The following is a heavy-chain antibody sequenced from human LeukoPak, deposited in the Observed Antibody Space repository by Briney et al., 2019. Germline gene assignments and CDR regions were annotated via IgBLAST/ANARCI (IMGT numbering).Heavy chain of an antibody. V-gene: IGHV3-30-3*01. J-gene: IGHJ4*02. Sequence: GGSLRLSCAVSGFTFSSYAMHWVRQAPGKGLDWVTLISYDGSNKYYADSVKGRFTISRDNSKNTLYLQMNSLRADDTAVYYCARVVGHPNYFDYWGQGTLVTVSS. D-gene: IGHD2-15*01. CDR1: GFTFSSYA. CDR3: ARVVGHPNYFDY. CDR2: ISYDGSNK.